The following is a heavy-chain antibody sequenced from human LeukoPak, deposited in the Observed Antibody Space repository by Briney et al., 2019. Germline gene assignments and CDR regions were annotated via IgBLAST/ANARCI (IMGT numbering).Heavy chain of an antibody. CDR3: ARDQEYYYDSSGY. Sequence: GGSLRLSCAASGFTFSSYSMNWVRQAPGKGLEWVSSISSSSSYIYYADSAKGRFTISRDNAKNSLYLQMNSLRAEDTAVYYCARDQEYYYDSSGYWGQGTLVTVSS. D-gene: IGHD3-22*01. CDR1: GFTFSSYS. V-gene: IGHV3-21*01. CDR2: ISSSSSYI. J-gene: IGHJ4*02.